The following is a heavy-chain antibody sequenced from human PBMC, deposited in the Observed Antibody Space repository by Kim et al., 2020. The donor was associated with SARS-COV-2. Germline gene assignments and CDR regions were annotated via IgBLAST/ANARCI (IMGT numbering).Heavy chain of an antibody. CDR1: GGSISSSSYY. CDR2: IYYSGST. CDR3: ARPYYDILTGQIFPFDAFDI. Sequence: SETLSLTCTVSGGSISSSSYYWGWIRQPPGKGLEWIGSIYYSGSTYYNPSLKSRVTISVDTSKNQFSLKLSSVTAADTAVYYCARPYYDILTGQIFPFDAFDIWGQGTMVTVSS. J-gene: IGHJ3*02. V-gene: IGHV4-39*07. D-gene: IGHD3-9*01.